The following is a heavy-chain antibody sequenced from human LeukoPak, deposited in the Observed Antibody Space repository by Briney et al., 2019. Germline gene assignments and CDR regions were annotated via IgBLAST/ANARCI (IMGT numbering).Heavy chain of an antibody. CDR2: IYYSGST. Sequence: SETLSLSCTVSGGSISSYYWSWIRQPPGKGLEWIGYIYYSGSTNYNPSLKSRVTISVDTSKNQFSLKLSSVTAADTAVYYCASLVRKGGSSWYVKAEYFQHWGQGTLVTVSS. CDR1: GGSISSYY. CDR3: ASLVRKGGSSWYVKAEYFQH. D-gene: IGHD6-13*01. V-gene: IGHV4-59*01. J-gene: IGHJ1*01.